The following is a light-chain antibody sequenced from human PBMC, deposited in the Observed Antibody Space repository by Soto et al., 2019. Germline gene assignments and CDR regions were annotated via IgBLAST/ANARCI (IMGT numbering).Light chain of an antibody. Sequence: EIVLTQSPATLSLSPGERAALSCRASQSVSNYLAWYQQKPGQAPRLLIYDASNRATGIPARFSGSGSGTDFTLTISSLEPEDLAVYYCQQRSNWPPKVTFGGGTKVVMK. V-gene: IGKV3-11*01. CDR2: DAS. CDR1: QSVSNY. CDR3: QQRSNWPPKVT. J-gene: IGKJ4*01.